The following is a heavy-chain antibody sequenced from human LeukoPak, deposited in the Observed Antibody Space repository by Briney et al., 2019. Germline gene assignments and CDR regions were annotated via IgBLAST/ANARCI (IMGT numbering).Heavy chain of an antibody. CDR3: ARDRSSALTMVRGVIGY. CDR1: GYTFTGYY. Sequence: ASVKVSCKASGYTFTGYYMHWVRQAPGQGLEWMGWINPNSGGTNYAQKFQGRVTMTRDTSISTAYMELSRLRSDDTAVYYCARDRSSALTMVRGVIGYWGQGTLVTVSS. V-gene: IGHV1-2*02. D-gene: IGHD3-10*01. CDR2: INPNSGGT. J-gene: IGHJ4*02.